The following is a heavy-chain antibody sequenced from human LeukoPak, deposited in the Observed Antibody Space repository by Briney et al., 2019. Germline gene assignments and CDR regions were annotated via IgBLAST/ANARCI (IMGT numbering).Heavy chain of an antibody. V-gene: IGHV4-34*01. J-gene: IGHJ6*02. CDR3: ARDGIAARPYGMDV. D-gene: IGHD6-6*01. CDR2: INHSGST. CDR1: GGSFSGYY. Sequence: TSSETPSLTCAVYGGSFSGYYWSWIRQPPGKGLEWIGEINHSGSTNYNPSLKSRVTISVDTSKNQFSLKLSSVTAADTAVYYCARDGIAARPYGMDVWGQGTTVTVSS.